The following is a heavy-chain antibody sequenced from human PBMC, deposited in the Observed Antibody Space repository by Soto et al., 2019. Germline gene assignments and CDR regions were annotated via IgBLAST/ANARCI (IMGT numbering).Heavy chain of an antibody. CDR3: ARHVRGASRATIRGSSWYWFDP. Sequence: SETLSLTCTVSGGSISSYYWSWIRQPPGKGLEWIGYIYYSGSTNYNPSLKSRVTISVDTSKNQFSLKLSSVTAADTAVYYCARHVRGASRATIRGSSWYWFDPWGQGTLVTVSS. D-gene: IGHD6-13*01. CDR1: GGSISSYY. CDR2: IYYSGST. V-gene: IGHV4-59*08. J-gene: IGHJ5*02.